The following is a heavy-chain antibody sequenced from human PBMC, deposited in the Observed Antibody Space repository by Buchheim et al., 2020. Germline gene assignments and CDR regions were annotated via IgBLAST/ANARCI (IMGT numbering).Heavy chain of an antibody. Sequence: EVQLVESGGGLVQPGGSLRLSCTASGFTFSTYSMNWVRQAPGKGLEWISYISSGSGTIYYADSVKGRFTISRDNAKNSLYLQVNSLRDEDTAVYYCARENYSSGWIFDYWGQGTL. CDR2: ISSGSGTI. D-gene: IGHD6-19*01. CDR1: GFTFSTYS. V-gene: IGHV3-48*02. CDR3: ARENYSSGWIFDY. J-gene: IGHJ4*02.